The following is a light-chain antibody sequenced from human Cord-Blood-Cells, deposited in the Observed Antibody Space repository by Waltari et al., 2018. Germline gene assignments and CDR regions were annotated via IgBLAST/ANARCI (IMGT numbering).Light chain of an antibody. CDR2: GAT. V-gene: IGKV3-20*01. J-gene: IGKJ2*01. CDR1: QSVSSSY. CDR3: QQYGSSPNT. Sequence: EIVVTQSPGTLSLSPGDIATLSCRASQSVSSSYLAWYQQKPGQAPRLLIYGATSRATGIPDRFSGSGSGTDFTLTISRLEPEDFAVYYCQQYGSSPNTFGQGTKLEIK.